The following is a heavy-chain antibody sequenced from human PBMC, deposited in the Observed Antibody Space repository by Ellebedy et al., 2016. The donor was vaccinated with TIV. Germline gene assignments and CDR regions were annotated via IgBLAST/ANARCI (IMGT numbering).Heavy chain of an antibody. Sequence: GESLKISCAASGFTFSSYAMTWVRQAPGKGLEWVSAISGNGRNTHYADSLKDRFTVSRDNSKNTLYLQVDSLGVGDTAVYYCAKLGFDILTGSGGMDVWGQGTTVTVSS. CDR1: GFTFSSYA. D-gene: IGHD3-9*01. J-gene: IGHJ6*02. V-gene: IGHV3-23*01. CDR3: AKLGFDILTGSGGMDV. CDR2: ISGNGRNT.